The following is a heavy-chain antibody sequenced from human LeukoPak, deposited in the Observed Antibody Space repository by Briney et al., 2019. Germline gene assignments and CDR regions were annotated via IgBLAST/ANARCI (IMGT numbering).Heavy chain of an antibody. CDR3: ARDGTGKTYYDILTGYYPYGMDV. Sequence: PGGSLRLSCAASGFTFSSYAMHWVRQAPGKGLEWVAVISYDGSNKYYADSVKGRFTISRDNSKNTLYLQMNSLRAEDTAVYYCARDGTGKTYYDILTGYYPYGMDVWGQGTTVTVSS. CDR2: ISYDGSNK. V-gene: IGHV3-30*14. J-gene: IGHJ6*02. CDR1: GFTFSSYA. D-gene: IGHD3-9*01.